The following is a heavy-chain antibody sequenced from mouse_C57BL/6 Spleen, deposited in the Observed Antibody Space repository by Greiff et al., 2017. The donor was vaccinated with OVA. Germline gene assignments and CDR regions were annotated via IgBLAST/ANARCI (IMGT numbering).Heavy chain of an antibody. V-gene: IGHV1-69*01. D-gene: IGHD1-1*01. CDR3: ARGSTTVVGGY. J-gene: IGHJ2*01. CDR1: GYTFTSYW. Sequence: QVQLKQPGAELVMPGASVKLSCKASGYTFTSYWMHWVKQRPGQGLEWIGEIDPSDSYTNYNQKFKGKSTFTVDKSSSTAYMQLSSLTSEDAAVYYCARGSTTVVGGYWGQGTTLTVSS. CDR2: IDPSDSYT.